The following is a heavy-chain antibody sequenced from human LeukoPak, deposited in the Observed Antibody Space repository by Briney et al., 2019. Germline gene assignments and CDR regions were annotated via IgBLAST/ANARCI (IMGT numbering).Heavy chain of an antibody. CDR2: IYRGGAR. V-gene: IGHV3-66*01. D-gene: IGHD2-15*01. Sequence: GGSLRLSCAVSGSIGIDGYMSWVRQAPGKGLEWLSVIYRGGARYYSDSVKGRFTISRDSSNNAWHLQLHNLRVEDTAVYYCAGASSDGVIIDATSFDLWGQGTLVIVSS. CDR3: AGASSDGVIIDATSFDL. J-gene: IGHJ4*02. CDR1: GSIGIDGY.